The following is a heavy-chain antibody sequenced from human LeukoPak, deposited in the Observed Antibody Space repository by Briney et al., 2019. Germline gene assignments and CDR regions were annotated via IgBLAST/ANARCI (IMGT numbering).Heavy chain of an antibody. CDR3: VSFYETY. V-gene: IGHV3-74*01. CDR2: INPNGITT. J-gene: IGHJ4*02. CDR1: GFIFRNYW. D-gene: IGHD2/OR15-2a*01. Sequence: GGSLRLSCAASGFIFRNYWMHWVRQAPGKGLVWVARINPNGITTTYTDSVKGRFTISRDNAKNTVYLQMNNLRAEDTAVYYCVSFYETYWGRGTLVTVSS.